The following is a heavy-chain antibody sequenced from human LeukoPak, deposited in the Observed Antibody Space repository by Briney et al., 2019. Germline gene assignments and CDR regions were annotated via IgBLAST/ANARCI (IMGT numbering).Heavy chain of an antibody. Sequence: ASVKVSCKVSGYTLTELSMHWVRQAPGKGLEWMGGFDPEDGETIYAQKFQGRVTMTEDTSTDTAYMELSSLRSEDTAAYYCATDRAWLRRSGYYYYGMDVWGQGTTVTVSS. V-gene: IGHV1-24*01. J-gene: IGHJ6*02. CDR1: GYTLTELS. D-gene: IGHD5-12*01. CDR3: ATDRAWLRRSGYYYYGMDV. CDR2: FDPEDGET.